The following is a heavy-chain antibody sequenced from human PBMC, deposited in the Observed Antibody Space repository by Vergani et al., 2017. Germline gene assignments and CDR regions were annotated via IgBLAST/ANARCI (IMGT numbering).Heavy chain of an antibody. CDR2: ISYDGSNK. V-gene: IGHV3-30*04. CDR1: GFTFNSYA. Sequence: QVQLVESGGGVVQPGRSLRLSCAASGFTFNSYAIHWVRQAPGKGLEWVAVISYDGSNKYYADSVKGRFTISRDNSKNTLYLQMNSLRAEDTAVYYCAKDSGGVGAYYDFWRGIVDYWGRGTLVTVSS. J-gene: IGHJ4*02. D-gene: IGHD3-3*01. CDR3: AKDSGGVGAYYDFWRGIVDY.